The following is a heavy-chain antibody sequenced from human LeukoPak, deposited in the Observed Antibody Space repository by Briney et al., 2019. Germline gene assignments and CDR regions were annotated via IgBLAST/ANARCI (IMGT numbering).Heavy chain of an antibody. V-gene: IGHV1-2*02. CDR3: ARGPNYDFWSGYLHAFDI. CDR1: GYTFTGYY. D-gene: IGHD3-3*01. J-gene: IGHJ3*02. Sequence: ASVKVSCKASGYTFTGYYMHWVRQAPGQGLEWMGWINPNSGGTNYAQKFQGRVTMTRDTSISTAYMELSRLRSDDTAVYYCARGPNYDFWSGYLHAFDIWGQGTMVTVSS. CDR2: INPNSGGT.